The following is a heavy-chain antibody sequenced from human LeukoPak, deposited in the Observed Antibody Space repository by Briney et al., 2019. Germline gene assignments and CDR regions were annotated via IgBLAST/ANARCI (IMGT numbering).Heavy chain of an antibody. CDR2: IYYSGST. CDR3: ARARGGYDVYFDY. V-gene: IGHV4-59*01. J-gene: IGHJ4*02. CDR1: GGSISSYY. D-gene: IGHD5-12*01. Sequence: PSETLSLTCTVSGGSISSYYWSWIRQPPGKGLECIGYIYYSGSTNYNPSLKSRVTISVDTSKNQFSLKLSSVTAADTAVYYCARARGGYDVYFDYWGQGTLVTVSS.